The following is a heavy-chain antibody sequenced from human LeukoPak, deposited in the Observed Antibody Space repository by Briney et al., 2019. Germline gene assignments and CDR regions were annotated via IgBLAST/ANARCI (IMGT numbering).Heavy chain of an antibody. D-gene: IGHD3-22*01. CDR1: GFTFSSYA. Sequence: GGSLRLSCAASGFTFSSYAMSWVRQAPGKGLEWVSSISDSGGRTYYADSVKGRFTISRDFSKNTLYLQMASLRAEDTAVYYCAKSLPSYYYDSSGYNWGYFDYWGQGTLVNVSS. CDR3: AKSLPSYYYDSSGYNWGYFDY. J-gene: IGHJ4*02. CDR2: ISDSGGRT. V-gene: IGHV3-23*01.